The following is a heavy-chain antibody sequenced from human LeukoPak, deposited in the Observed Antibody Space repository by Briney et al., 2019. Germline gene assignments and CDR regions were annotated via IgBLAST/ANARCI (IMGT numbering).Heavy chain of an antibody. J-gene: IGHJ4*02. CDR1: GFTFSSYA. D-gene: IGHD4-17*01. CDR3: VKALYGDYGRFDY. V-gene: IGHV3-30-3*01. CDR2: ISYDGSNK. Sequence: SGGSLRLSCAASGFTFSSYAMHWVRQAPGKGLEWVAVISYDGSNKYYADSVKGRFTISRDNSKNTLYLQMNSLRAEDTAVYYCVKALYGDYGRFDYWGQGTLVTASS.